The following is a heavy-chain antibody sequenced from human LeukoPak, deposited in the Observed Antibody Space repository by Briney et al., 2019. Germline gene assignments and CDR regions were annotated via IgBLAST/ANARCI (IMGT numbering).Heavy chain of an antibody. D-gene: IGHD5-18*01. Sequence: SVRVSCKASGYTFTDYYMHWVRQAPGQGLEWMGGIIPIFGTANYAQKFQGRVTITADESTSTAYMELSSLRSEDTAVYYCARSVVDTAMVPPCFDYWGQGTLVTVSS. CDR1: GYTFTDYY. J-gene: IGHJ4*02. V-gene: IGHV1-69*13. CDR2: IIPIFGTA. CDR3: ARSVVDTAMVPPCFDY.